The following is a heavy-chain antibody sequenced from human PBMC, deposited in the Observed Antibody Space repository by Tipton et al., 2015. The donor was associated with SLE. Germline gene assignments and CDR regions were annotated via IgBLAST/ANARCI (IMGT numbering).Heavy chain of an antibody. J-gene: IGHJ6*03. CDR1: GYTFASYD. CDR2: MGPNSGNT. D-gene: IGHD2-2*01. CDR3: ARGSPHSSNGGYNYYYIDV. Sequence: VQLVQSGPEVKKPGASVKVSCKASGYTFASYDINWVRQAPRQGLEWMGWMGPNSGNTGYAQKFQGRVTMTRNTSTTTAYMELRSIKSDDSAVYYGARGSPHSSNGGYNYYYIDVWGKVTTVTVSS. V-gene: IGHV1-8*01.